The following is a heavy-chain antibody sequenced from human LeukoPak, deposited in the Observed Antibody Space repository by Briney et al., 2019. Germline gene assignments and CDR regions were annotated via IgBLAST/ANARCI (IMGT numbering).Heavy chain of an antibody. D-gene: IGHD3-10*01. J-gene: IGHJ4*02. CDR1: GYTFTGYY. Sequence: ASVKVSCKASGYTFTGYYMHWVRQAHGQGLEWMGWINPNSAGTNYAQKFQGRVTMTRDTSISTAYMELSRLRSDDTAVYYCARDVPLGDYEFGYWGQGTLVSVSS. V-gene: IGHV1-2*02. CDR3: ARDVPLGDYEFGY. CDR2: INPNSAGT.